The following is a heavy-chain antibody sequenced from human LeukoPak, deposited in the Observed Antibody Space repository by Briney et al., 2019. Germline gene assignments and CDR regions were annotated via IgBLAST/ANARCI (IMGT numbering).Heavy chain of an antibody. CDR2: IYYSGST. J-gene: IGHJ4*02. V-gene: IGHV4-39*07. D-gene: IGHD3-10*01. Sequence: SETLSLTCTVSGGSISSSSYYWGWIRQPPGKGLEWIGSIYYSGSTYYNPSLKSRVTISVDTSKNQFSLKLSSVTAADTAVYYRARDRIWFGESDYWGQGTLVTVSS. CDR1: GGSISSSSYY. CDR3: ARDRIWFGESDY.